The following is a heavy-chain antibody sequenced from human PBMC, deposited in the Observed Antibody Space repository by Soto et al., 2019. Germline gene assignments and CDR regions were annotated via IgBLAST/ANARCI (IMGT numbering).Heavy chain of an antibody. Sequence: ASVKVSCKASGYSFINYAMFWVRQAPGQRLAWMGWINAANGNTKYSQNFQGRVTITRDTLANTAYMELSSLRSEDTAVYYCARGQSSGWTALDYWGQGTLVTVSS. CDR3: ARGQSSGWTALDY. CDR2: INAANGNT. J-gene: IGHJ4*02. D-gene: IGHD6-25*01. V-gene: IGHV1-3*01. CDR1: GYSFINYA.